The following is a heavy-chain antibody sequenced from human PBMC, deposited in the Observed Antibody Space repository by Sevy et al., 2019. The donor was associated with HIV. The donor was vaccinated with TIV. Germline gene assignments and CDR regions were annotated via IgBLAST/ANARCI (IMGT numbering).Heavy chain of an antibody. J-gene: IGHJ5*02. V-gene: IGHV4-59*13. CDR2: IYYSGST. D-gene: IGHD5-18*01. CDR1: GGSISSYY. Sequence: SETLSLTCTVSGGSISSYYWSWIRQPPGKGLEWIGYIYYSGSTNYNPSLKSRVTISVDTSKNQFSLKLSSVTAADTAVYYCAGLRAPWIRNWFDPWGQGTLVTVSS. CDR3: AGLRAPWIRNWFDP.